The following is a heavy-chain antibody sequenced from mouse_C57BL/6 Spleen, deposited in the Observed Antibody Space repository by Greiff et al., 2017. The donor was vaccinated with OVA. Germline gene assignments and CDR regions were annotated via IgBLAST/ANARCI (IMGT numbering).Heavy chain of an antibody. CDR3: ARSGGWLPYYYAMDY. CDR2: INPNNGGT. V-gene: IGHV1-18*01. D-gene: IGHD2-3*01. J-gene: IGHJ4*01. Sequence: EVQLQQSGPELVKPGASVKIPCKASGYTFTDYNMDWVKQSHGQSLEWIGDINPNNGGTIYNQKFKGKATLTVDKSSSTAYMELRSLTSEDTAVYYCARSGGWLPYYYAMDYWGQGTSVTVSS. CDR1: GYTFTDYN.